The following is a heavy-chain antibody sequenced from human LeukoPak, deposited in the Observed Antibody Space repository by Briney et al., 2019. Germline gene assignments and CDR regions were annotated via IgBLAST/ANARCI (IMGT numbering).Heavy chain of an antibody. CDR3: AKDPRAYFSSVDY. J-gene: IGHJ4*02. CDR2: ISSSSSYI. Sequence: PGGSLRLSCAASGFTFSSYSMNWVRQAPGKGLEWVSSISSSSSYIYYADSVKGRFTISRDNSKNTLYLQMNSLRPEDTAVYHCAKDPRAYFSSVDYWGQGTLVTVSS. CDR1: GFTFSSYS. V-gene: IGHV3-21*04. D-gene: IGHD2/OR15-2a*01.